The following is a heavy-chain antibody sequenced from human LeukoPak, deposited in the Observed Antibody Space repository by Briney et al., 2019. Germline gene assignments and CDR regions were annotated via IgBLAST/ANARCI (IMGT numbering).Heavy chain of an antibody. V-gene: IGHV3-74*01. CDR2: ISSDGSST. Sequence: PGGSLRLSCAASGFTFSNYWMRWVRQAPGKGLVWVSRISSDGSSTTSADSVKGRFTISRDNAKNTLYLQMNSLRAEDTAVYYCAKGGATVIDYWGQGTLVTVSS. CDR1: GFTFSNYW. J-gene: IGHJ4*02. D-gene: IGHD4-17*01. CDR3: AKGGATVIDY.